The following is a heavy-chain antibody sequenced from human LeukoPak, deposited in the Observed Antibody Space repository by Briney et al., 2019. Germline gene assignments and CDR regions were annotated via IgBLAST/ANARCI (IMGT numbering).Heavy chain of an antibody. CDR2: IYPGDSDT. D-gene: IGHD2-21*02. CDR1: GYRLISYW. Sequence: PGESLKISCKGSGYRLISYWIGWVRQMPGKGLEWMGIIYPGDSDTRYSPSCQGQVTIAADKSISTAYLQWSSLKASDTAMYYCARVLLCGGDCYSTGPLDYWGQGTLVTVSS. CDR3: ARVLLCGGDCYSTGPLDY. V-gene: IGHV5-51*01. J-gene: IGHJ4*02.